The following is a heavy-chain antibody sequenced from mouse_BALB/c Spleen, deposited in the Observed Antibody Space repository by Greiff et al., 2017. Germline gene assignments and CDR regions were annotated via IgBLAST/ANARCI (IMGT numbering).Heavy chain of an antibody. V-gene: IGHV1-7*01. J-gene: IGHJ4*01. CDR1: GYTFTSYW. CDR2: INPSTGYT. Sequence: QVQLQQSGAELAKPGASVKMSCKASGYTFTSYWMHWVKQRPGQGLEWIGYINPSTGYTEYNQKFKDKATLTADKSSSTAYMQLSSLTSEDSAVYYCARYTPRYGGAMDYWGQGTSVTVSS. CDR3: ARYTPRYGGAMDY. D-gene: IGHD2-14*01.